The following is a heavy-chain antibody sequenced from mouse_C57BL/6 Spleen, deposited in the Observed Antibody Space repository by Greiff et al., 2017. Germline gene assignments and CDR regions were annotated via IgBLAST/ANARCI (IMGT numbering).Heavy chain of an antibody. CDR2: IYPGSGST. D-gene: IGHD1-1*01. CDR3: ARADYYYGSSYGY. J-gene: IGHJ2*01. V-gene: IGHV1-55*01. Sequence: VQLQQSGAELVKPGASVKMSCKASGYTFTSYWITWVKQRPGQGLEWIGDIYPGSGSTNYNEKFKSKATLTVDTSSSTAYMQLSSLTSEDSAVYYCARADYYYGSSYGYWGQGTTLTVSS. CDR1: GYTFTSYW.